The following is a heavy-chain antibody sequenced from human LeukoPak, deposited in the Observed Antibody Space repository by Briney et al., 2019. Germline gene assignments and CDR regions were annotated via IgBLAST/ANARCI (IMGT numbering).Heavy chain of an antibody. CDR1: GYTFTGYY. V-gene: IGHV1-2*04. D-gene: IGHD1-26*01. CDR3: ARAPKPSLSIVGAKGGAFDI. CDR2: INPNSGGT. J-gene: IGHJ3*02. Sequence: GASVKVSCKASGYTFTGYYMHWVRQAPGQGLEWVGWINPNSGGTNYAQKFQGWVTMTRDTSISTAYMELSRLRSDDTAVYYCARAPKPSLSIVGAKGGAFDIWGQGTMVTVSS.